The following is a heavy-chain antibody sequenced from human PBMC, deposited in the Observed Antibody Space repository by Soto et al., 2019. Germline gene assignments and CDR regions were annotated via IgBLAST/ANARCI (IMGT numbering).Heavy chain of an antibody. CDR1: GGSISSFFYY. Sequence: SDTLCLTCTVSGGSISSFFYYWSWIRQHQGKGLEWIGYIYYVGSAFSNPALRSRVAISVDTSKSQFSLKLSSVTAADTAVYYCAREGSRRPPDWLDPRAQGTLDTVSS. J-gene: IGHJ5*02. CDR3: AREGSRRPPDWLDP. V-gene: IGHV4-31*03. CDR2: IYYVGSA.